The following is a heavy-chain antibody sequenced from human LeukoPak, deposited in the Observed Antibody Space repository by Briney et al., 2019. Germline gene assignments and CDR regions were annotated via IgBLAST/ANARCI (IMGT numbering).Heavy chain of an antibody. D-gene: IGHD6-13*01. CDR1: GGSFSGYY. CDR2: INHSGST. V-gene: IGHV4-34*01. Sequence: KPSETLSLTCAVYGGSFSGYYWSWVRQPPGKGLEWIGEINHSGSTNYNPSLKSRVTISVDTSKNQFSLKLSSVTAADTAVYYCAKFEAAAEDYWGQGTLVTVSS. CDR3: AKFEAAAEDY. J-gene: IGHJ4*02.